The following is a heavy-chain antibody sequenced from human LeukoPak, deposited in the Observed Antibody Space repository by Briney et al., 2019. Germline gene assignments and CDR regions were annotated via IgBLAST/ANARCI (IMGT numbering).Heavy chain of an antibody. CDR2: IYYSGST. Sequence: PSETLSLTCTVSGGSISSGGYYWSWIRQHPGKGLEWIGYIYYSGSTYYNPSLKSRVTISVDTSKNQFSLKLSSVTAADTAVYYCAREGRGYSGYLDYWGQGTLVTVSS. CDR3: AREGRGYSGYLDY. D-gene: IGHD5-12*01. J-gene: IGHJ4*02. V-gene: IGHV4-31*03. CDR1: GGSISSGGYY.